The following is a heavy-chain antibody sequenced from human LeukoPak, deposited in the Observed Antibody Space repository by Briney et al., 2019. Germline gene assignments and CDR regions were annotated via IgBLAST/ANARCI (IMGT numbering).Heavy chain of an antibody. Sequence: SETLSLTCTVSGGSISSNTYYWGWIRQPPWKGLEWIGSIYYSGSTYYNPSLKSRVTISVDTSKNQFSLKLSSVTAADTAVYYCARDYQGGYGDKTVDYWGQGTLVTVSS. CDR3: ARDYQGGYGDKTVDY. V-gene: IGHV4-39*07. CDR1: GGSISSNTYY. CDR2: IYYSGST. J-gene: IGHJ4*02. D-gene: IGHD5-18*01.